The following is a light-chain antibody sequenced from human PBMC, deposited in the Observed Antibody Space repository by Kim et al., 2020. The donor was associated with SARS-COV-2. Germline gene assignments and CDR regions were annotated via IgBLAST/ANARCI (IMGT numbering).Light chain of an antibody. V-gene: IGKV1-5*03. J-gene: IGKJ4*01. CDR2: KAS. CDR1: QSISSW. CDR3: QQYNSHKIT. Sequence: DIQMTQSPSTLSASVGDRVTITCRASQSISSWLAWYQQKPGKAPKLLTYKASSLESGVPSRFSGSGSGTEFTLTISSLQPDDFATYYCQQYNSHKITFGGGTKVDIK.